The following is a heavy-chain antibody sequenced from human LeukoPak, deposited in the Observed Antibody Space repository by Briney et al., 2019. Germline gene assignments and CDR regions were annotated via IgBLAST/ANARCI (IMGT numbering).Heavy chain of an antibody. V-gene: IGHV3-7*01. J-gene: IGHJ4*02. Sequence: PGGSLRLSCAASGFTFSSYWMSWVRQAPGKGLEWVANIKQDESEKYYVDSVKGRFTISRDNAKNSLYLQMNSLRAEDTAVYYCARDKIEGPTKLYYWGQGILVTVSS. CDR1: GFTFSSYW. D-gene: IGHD1-1*01. CDR3: ARDKIEGPTKLYY. CDR2: IKQDESEK.